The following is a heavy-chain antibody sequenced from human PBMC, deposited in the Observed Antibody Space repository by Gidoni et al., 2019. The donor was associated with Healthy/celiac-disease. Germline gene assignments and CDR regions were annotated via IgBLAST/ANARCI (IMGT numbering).Heavy chain of an antibody. CDR3: ARVFSGSYWGVFDY. Sequence: YGSDSMNWVRQAPGKGLEWVSSISSSSSYIYYADSVKGRFTISRDNAKNSLYLQMNSLRAEDTAVYYCARVFSGSYWGVFDYWGQGTLVTVSS. D-gene: IGHD1-26*01. V-gene: IGHV3-21*01. CDR1: YGSDS. J-gene: IGHJ4*02. CDR2: ISSSSSYI.